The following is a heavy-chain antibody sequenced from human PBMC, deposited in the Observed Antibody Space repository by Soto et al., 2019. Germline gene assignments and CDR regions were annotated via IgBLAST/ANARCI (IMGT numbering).Heavy chain of an antibody. D-gene: IGHD2-8*01. Sequence: QVQLVQSGAEVKKPGSSVKVSCKASGGTFSSYAISWVRQAPGQGLEWMGGIIPIFGTANYAQKFQGRVTITADESTSTAYMELSSLRSEDTAVYYCARGGYCTNGVCYGYYYYYYGMDVWGQGTTVPVSS. CDR3: ARGGYCTNGVCYGYYYYYYGMDV. CDR2: IIPIFGTA. CDR1: GGTFSSYA. J-gene: IGHJ6*02. V-gene: IGHV1-69*01.